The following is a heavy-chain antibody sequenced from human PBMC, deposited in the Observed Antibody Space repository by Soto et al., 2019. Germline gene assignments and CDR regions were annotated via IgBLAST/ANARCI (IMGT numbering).Heavy chain of an antibody. CDR2: INHSGST. J-gene: IGHJ4*02. CDR3: ARVGRGAAAGIDY. D-gene: IGHD6-13*01. V-gene: IGHV4-34*01. CDR1: GGSFSGYY. Sequence: QVQLQQWGAGLLKPSETLSLTCAVYGGSFSGYYWSWIRQPPGKGLEWIGEINHSGSTNYNPSLKRRVTISVDTSKNQCSLKLSSVTAADTAVYYCARVGRGAAAGIDYWGQGTLVTVSS.